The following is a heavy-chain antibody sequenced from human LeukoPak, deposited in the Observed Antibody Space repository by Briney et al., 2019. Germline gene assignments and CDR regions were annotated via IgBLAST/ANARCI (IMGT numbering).Heavy chain of an antibody. CDR2: IYYSGST. J-gene: IGHJ5*02. CDR3: ARGGDFWGGPDSWFDP. Sequence: PSETLSLTCTVSGGSISSYYWSWIRQPPGKGLEWIGYIYYSGSTNYNPSLKSRVTISVDTSKNQFSLKLSSVTAADTAVYYCARGGDFWGGPDSWFDPWGQGTLVTVSS. D-gene: IGHD3-3*01. CDR1: GGSISSYY. V-gene: IGHV4-59*01.